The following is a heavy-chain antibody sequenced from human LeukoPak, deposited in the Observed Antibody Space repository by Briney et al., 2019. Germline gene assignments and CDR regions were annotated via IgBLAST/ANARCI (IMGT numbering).Heavy chain of an antibody. Sequence: GSLRLSCAASGFTFSSYAMSWVRQAPGKGLEWVSAISGSGGGTYYADSVKGRFTISRDNSKNTLYLQMNSLRAEDTAVYYCAKEVVDQSYGSGSYVVSRFDYWGQGTLVTVPS. J-gene: IGHJ4*02. CDR1: GFTFSSYA. V-gene: IGHV3-23*01. D-gene: IGHD3-10*01. CDR3: AKEVVDQSYGSGSYVVSRFDY. CDR2: ISGSGGGT.